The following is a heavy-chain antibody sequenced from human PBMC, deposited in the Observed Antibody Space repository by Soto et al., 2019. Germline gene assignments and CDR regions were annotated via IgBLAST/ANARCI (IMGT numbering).Heavy chain of an antibody. CDR3: ARLGFNYDFLSGYYNVHHYYGIDV. CDR2: IYPGDSDT. Sequence: PGESLKISCMGSGYKVSTWHNFTSYWIAWVRQMPGEGLEWMGIIYPGDSDTRYSPSFQGQVTISADKSINSVYLQWSSLKASDTATYYCARLGFNYDFLSGYYNVHHYYGIDVSGQGTTVPVSS. J-gene: IGHJ6*02. D-gene: IGHD3-3*01. V-gene: IGHV5-51*03. CDR1: GYKVSTWHNFTSYW.